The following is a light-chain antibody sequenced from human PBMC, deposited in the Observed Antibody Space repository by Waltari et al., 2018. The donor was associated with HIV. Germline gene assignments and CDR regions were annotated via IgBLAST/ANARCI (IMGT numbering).Light chain of an antibody. CDR2: DVS. Sequence: GYNYVSWYQQHPGKAPKLMIFDVSNRPSGVSNRFSGSKSGNTASLSISRLQAEDEADYYCSSYTSNSTVVFGGGTKLTVL. J-gene: IGLJ2*01. V-gene: IGLV2-14*03. CDR3: SSYTSNSTVV. CDR1: GYNY.